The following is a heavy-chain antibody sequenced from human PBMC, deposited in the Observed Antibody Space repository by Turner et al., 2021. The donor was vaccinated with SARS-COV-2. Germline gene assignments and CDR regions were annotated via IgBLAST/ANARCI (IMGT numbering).Heavy chain of an antibody. CDR1: GFNFSNYW. D-gene: IGHD2-2*01. V-gene: IGHV3-74*01. Sequence: EVQLVESGGGLVQPGGSLRLSCAASGFNFSNYWMHWVRQAPGKGLVWVSRISEDGSYTSYVDSMEGRFTISRDNAKNSLYLQMNSLRAEDTAVYYCARDHRPVVVPAAKRAGSYYYGMDVWGQGTTVTVSS. J-gene: IGHJ6*02. CDR3: ARDHRPVVVPAAKRAGSYYYGMDV. CDR2: ISEDGSYT.